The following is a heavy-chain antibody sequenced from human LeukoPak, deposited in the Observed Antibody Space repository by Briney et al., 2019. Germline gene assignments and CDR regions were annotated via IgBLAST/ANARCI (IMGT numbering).Heavy chain of an antibody. CDR2: INDRGGYI. CDR3: VRERDRGIEVADDFDY. J-gene: IGHJ4*02. Sequence: GGSLRLSCAASGFTFSMYSMAWVRQAPGKGLEWVSVINDRGGYIQDADSVKGRFTISRDNSQNTLFLQMNSLRAEDRAVYYCVRERDRGIEVADDFDYWGQGTLVTVSS. CDR1: GFTFSMYS. V-gene: IGHV3-23*01. D-gene: IGHD6-19*01.